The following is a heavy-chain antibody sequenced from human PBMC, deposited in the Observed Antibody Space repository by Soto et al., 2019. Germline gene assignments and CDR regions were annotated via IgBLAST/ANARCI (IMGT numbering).Heavy chain of an antibody. CDR3: ASAYSSGWYAAFDI. D-gene: IGHD6-19*01. Sequence: SVKLSCKDSGYTFTSNGISWVRQAPGQGLEWMGWISAYNGNTNYAQKLQGRVTMTTDTSTSTAYMELRSLGSDDTAVYYCASAYSSGWYAAFDIWGQGTMVTVSS. V-gene: IGHV1-18*01. J-gene: IGHJ3*02. CDR2: ISAYNGNT. CDR1: GYTFTSNG.